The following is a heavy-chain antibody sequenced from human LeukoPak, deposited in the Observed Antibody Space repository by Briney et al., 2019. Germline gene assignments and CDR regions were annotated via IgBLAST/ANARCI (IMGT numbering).Heavy chain of an antibody. CDR1: GGSISSYY. CDR2: IYYSGST. D-gene: IGHD5-24*01. V-gene: IGHV4-59*01. J-gene: IGHJ4*02. Sequence: PSETLSLTCTVSGGSISSYYWSWIRQPPGKGLEWIGYIYYSGSTNYNPSLKSRVTISVDTSKNQFSLKLSSVTAADTAVYYCARDAGRDDYNYFDYWGQGTLVTVSS. CDR3: ARDAGRDDYNYFDY.